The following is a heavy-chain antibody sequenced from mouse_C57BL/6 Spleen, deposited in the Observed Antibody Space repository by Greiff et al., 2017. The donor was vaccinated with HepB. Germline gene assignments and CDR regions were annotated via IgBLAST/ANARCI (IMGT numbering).Heavy chain of an antibody. CDR3: ARKEGYYEGDY. D-gene: IGHD2-3*01. J-gene: IGHJ2*01. CDR2: IDPSDSYT. Sequence: QVQLQQPGAELVKPGASVKLSCKASGYTFTSYWMQWVKQRPGQGLEWIGEIDPSDSYTNYNQKFKGKATLTVDTSSSTAYMQLSSLTSEDSAVYYCARKEGYYEGDYWGQGTTLTVSS. CDR1: GYTFTSYW. V-gene: IGHV1-50*01.